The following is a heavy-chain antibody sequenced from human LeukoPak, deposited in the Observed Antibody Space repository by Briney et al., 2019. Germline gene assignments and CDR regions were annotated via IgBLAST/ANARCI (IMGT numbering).Heavy chain of an antibody. CDR2: ISGSGGST. J-gene: IGHJ4*02. Sequence: GGSLRLSCAASGFTFSSYAMSWVRQAPGKGLEWVSAISGSGGSTYYADPVKGRFTISRDNSKNTLYLQMNSLRAEDTAVYYCAKGHYDFWSGLAYFDYWGQGTLVTVSS. D-gene: IGHD3-3*01. CDR1: GFTFSSYA. CDR3: AKGHYDFWSGLAYFDY. V-gene: IGHV3-23*01.